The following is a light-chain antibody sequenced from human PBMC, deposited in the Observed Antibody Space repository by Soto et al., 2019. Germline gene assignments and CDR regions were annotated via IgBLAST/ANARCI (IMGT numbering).Light chain of an antibody. CDR1: SSNIGAGYD. V-gene: IGLV1-40*01. J-gene: IGLJ3*02. CDR3: QSYDSSLSGWV. Sequence: QSVLTQPPSVSGAPGQRVTISCTESSSNIGAGYDVPWYQQLPGTAPKRLLYDDSNRPSGVPDRFSASKSGATAALAITGLQAADEDDYYCQSYDSSLSGWVFGGGTKLTVL. CDR2: DDS.